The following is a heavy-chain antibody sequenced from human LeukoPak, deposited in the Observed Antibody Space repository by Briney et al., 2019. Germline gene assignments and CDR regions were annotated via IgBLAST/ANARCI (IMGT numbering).Heavy chain of an antibody. J-gene: IGHJ3*02. CDR1: GYTFTGYY. V-gene: IGHV1-2*02. CDR3: ARAIGVGAPPAFDI. Sequence: ASVKVSCKASGYTFTGYYVHWVRQAPGQGLEWMGWINPNSGGTNYAQKFQGRVTMTRDTSISTAYMELSRLRSDDTAVYYCARAIGVGAPPAFDIWGQGTMVTVSS. D-gene: IGHD1-26*01. CDR2: INPNSGGT.